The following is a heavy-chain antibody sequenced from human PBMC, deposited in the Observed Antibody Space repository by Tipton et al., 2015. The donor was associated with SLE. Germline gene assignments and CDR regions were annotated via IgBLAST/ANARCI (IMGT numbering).Heavy chain of an antibody. CDR3: ARSEQWLVPYFDY. CDR1: GFTFSSYG. J-gene: IGHJ4*02. Sequence: SLRLSCAASGFTFSSYGMNWVRQAPGKGLEWVSSISSSSSYIYYADSVKGRFTISRDNAKNSLYLQMNSLRAEDTAVYYCARSEQWLVPYFDYWGQGTLVTVSS. CDR2: ISSSSSYI. D-gene: IGHD6-19*01. V-gene: IGHV3-21*01.